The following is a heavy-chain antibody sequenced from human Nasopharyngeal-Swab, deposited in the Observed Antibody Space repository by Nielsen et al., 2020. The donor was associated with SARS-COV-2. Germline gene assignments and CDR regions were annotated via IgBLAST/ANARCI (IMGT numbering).Heavy chain of an antibody. D-gene: IGHD2/OR15-2a*01. J-gene: IGHJ6*03. CDR2: INHSGST. CDR1: GGSFSADY. CDR3: ARGLSGIVPSPILGLGPYYYYYYMDV. Sequence: GSLRLSCAVYGGSFSADYWGWIRQPPGRGLEWIGEINHSGSTNYNPSLKSRVTISVDPSKNQFSLRLSSVTAADTAVYYYARGLSGIVPSPILGLGPYYYYYYMDVWGKGTTVTVSS. V-gene: IGHV4-34*01.